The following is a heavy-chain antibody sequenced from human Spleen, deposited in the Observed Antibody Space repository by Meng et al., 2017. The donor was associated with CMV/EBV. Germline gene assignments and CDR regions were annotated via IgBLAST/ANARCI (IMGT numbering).Heavy chain of an antibody. Sequence: ETLSLTCAASGFTFSGSAMHWVRQASGRGLEWVGRIRDKSNNYATAYAASVKGRFTISRDDSENTAYLQMSGLKTDDTAIYYCTRRIDCSGASCYPYFFDNWGQGTLVTVSS. CDR1: GFTFSGSA. J-gene: IGHJ4*02. CDR2: IRDKSNNYAT. V-gene: IGHV3-73*01. D-gene: IGHD2-15*01. CDR3: TRRIDCSGASCYPYFFDN.